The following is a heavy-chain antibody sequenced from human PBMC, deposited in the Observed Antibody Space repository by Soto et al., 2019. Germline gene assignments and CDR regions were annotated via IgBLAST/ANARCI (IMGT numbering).Heavy chain of an antibody. D-gene: IGHD2-2*01. J-gene: IGHJ3*02. CDR3: ARERIIVVPAAMTHDAFDI. V-gene: IGHV4-30-2*01. CDR1: GGSISSGSYS. CDR2: IYHSGST. Sequence: SETLSLTCAVSGGSISSGSYSWSCVRQPPGKGLEWIGYIYHSGSTYYNPSLKSRVTISVDTSKNQFSLKLSSATAADTAVYYCARERIIVVPAAMTHDAFDIWGQGTMVTVSS.